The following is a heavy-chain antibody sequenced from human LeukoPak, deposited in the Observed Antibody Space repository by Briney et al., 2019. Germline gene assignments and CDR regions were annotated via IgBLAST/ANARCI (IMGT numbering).Heavy chain of an antibody. Sequence: AGGSLRLSCAASGFTFSSYEMNWVRQAPGKGLEWVSYISSSGSTIYYADSVKGRFTISRDNAKNSLYQQMNSLRAEDTAVYYCARGEWFGELYYWGQGTLVTVSS. J-gene: IGHJ4*02. CDR1: GFTFSSYE. V-gene: IGHV3-48*03. CDR2: ISSSGSTI. CDR3: ARGEWFGELYY. D-gene: IGHD3-10*01.